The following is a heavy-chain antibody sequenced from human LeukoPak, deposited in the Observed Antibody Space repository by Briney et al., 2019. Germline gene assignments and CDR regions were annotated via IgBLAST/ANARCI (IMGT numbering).Heavy chain of an antibody. V-gene: IGHV4-59*12. J-gene: IGHJ4*02. CDR3: ARGGYSGYVYD. D-gene: IGHD5-12*01. CDR1: GGSISTYY. Sequence: SETLSLTCTVSGGSISTYYWSWIRQPPGKGLEWIGYIYYTGSTNYNPSLKSRVTISVDTSKNQFSLKLSSVTAADTAVYYCARGGYSGYVYDWGQGTLVTVSS. CDR2: IYYTGST.